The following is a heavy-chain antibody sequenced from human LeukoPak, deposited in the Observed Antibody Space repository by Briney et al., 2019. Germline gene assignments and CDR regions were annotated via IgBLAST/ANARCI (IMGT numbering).Heavy chain of an antibody. CDR3: ARCEVVTPDCPVY. D-gene: IGHD4-23*01. Sequence: ASVKVSCKASGHIFTYYYIHWVRQAPGQGLEWLGRINPNSGATNSAQKFLGRVTMTRDTSINTAYMELSRLRSDDTAVYYCARCEVVTPDCPVYWGQGTLVTVSS. V-gene: IGHV1-2*06. CDR1: GHIFTYYY. CDR2: INPNSGAT. J-gene: IGHJ4*02.